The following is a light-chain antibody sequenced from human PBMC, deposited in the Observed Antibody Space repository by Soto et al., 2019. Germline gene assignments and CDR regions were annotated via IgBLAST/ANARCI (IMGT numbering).Light chain of an antibody. CDR3: QPYMSSVT. CDR1: QSVDTTF. V-gene: IGKV3-20*01. CDR2: GAS. Sequence: EVVLTQSPGSLSLSPGQRATLSCRASQSVDTTFFAWYQKKPGQAPRLLIYGASKRATGIADRLSGSGSGNDFTLIISRMKPEAFEVYYCQPYMSSVTFGQGTKVEIK. J-gene: IGKJ1*01.